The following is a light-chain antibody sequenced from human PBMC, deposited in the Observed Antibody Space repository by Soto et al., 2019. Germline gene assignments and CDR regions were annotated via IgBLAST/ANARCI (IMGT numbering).Light chain of an antibody. CDR3: QTWGTGIRV. J-gene: IGLJ2*01. Sequence: QSVLTQSPSASASLGASVKLTCTLSSGHSRYAIAWHQQRPEKGPRYLMKVNSDGSLSKGDGIPDRFSGSISGAGRYLTISGLQSEDEADYYCQTWGTGIRVFGGGTKLTVL. CDR2: VNSDGSL. V-gene: IGLV4-69*01. CDR1: SGHSRYA.